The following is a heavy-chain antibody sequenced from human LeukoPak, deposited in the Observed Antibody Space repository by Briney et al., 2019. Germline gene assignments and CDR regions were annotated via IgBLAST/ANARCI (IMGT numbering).Heavy chain of an antibody. CDR1: GYTFTSYD. V-gene: IGHV1-8*03. CDR2: MNPNSGNT. Sequence: ASVKVSCKASGYTFTSYDINWVRHATGQGLEWMGWMNPNSGNTGYAQKFQGRVTITRNTSISTAYVELSSLRSEDTAVYYCARKLGYCSSTSCYYWFDPWGQGTLVTVSS. D-gene: IGHD2-2*01. CDR3: ARKLGYCSSTSCYYWFDP. J-gene: IGHJ5*02.